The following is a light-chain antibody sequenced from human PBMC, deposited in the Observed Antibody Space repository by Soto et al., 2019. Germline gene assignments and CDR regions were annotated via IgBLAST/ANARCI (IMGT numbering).Light chain of an antibody. CDR1: QSVSSY. Sequence: EIVLTHSPGTRALSPGGRATLSCRASQSVSSYLAWYQQKPGQAPRLLIYDASNRATGIPARFSGSGSGTDFTLTISSLEPEDFAVYYCQQRSNWPLITFGQGTRLEIK. J-gene: IGKJ5*01. CDR2: DAS. CDR3: QQRSNWPLIT. V-gene: IGKV3-11*01.